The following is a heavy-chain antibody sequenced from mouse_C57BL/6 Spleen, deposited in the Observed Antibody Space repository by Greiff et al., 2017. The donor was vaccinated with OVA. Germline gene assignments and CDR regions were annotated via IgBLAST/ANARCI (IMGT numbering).Heavy chain of an antibody. D-gene: IGHD1-1*01. CDR1: GYTFTDYE. CDR3: TRKDYYYGSSYGY. Sequence: QVQLQQSGAVLVRPGASVTLSCKASGYTFTDYEMHWVKQTPVHGLEWIGAIDPETGGTAYNQKFKGKAILTADKSSSTAYMELRSLTSEDSAVYYCTRKDYYYGSSYGYWGQGTTLTVSS. V-gene: IGHV1-15*01. J-gene: IGHJ2*01. CDR2: IDPETGGT.